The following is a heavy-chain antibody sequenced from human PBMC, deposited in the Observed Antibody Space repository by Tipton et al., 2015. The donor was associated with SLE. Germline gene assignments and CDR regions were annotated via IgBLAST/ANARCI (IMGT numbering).Heavy chain of an antibody. V-gene: IGHV4-39*07. D-gene: IGHD2-2*02. CDR2: IYYSGST. Sequence: TLSLTCTVSGGSISSSSYYWGWIRQSPGKGLEWIGSIYYSGSTYYNPSLKSQVTISVDTSKNQFSLNLRSVTAAATAVYYCARVGVVAPAGISSGVDCWGQETLVTVSS. J-gene: IGHJ4*02. CDR3: ARVGVVAPAGISSGVDC. CDR1: GGSISSSSYY.